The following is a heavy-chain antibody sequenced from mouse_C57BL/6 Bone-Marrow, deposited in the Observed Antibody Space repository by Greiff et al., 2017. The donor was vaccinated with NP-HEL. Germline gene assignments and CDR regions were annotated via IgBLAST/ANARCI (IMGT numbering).Heavy chain of an antibody. CDR2: ISRGGDYI. J-gene: IGHJ4*01. D-gene: IGHD3-2*02. CDR1: GFTFSSYA. V-gene: IGHV5-9-1*02. CDR3: TRQLRLYYAMDY. Sequence: EVKLMESGEGLVKPGGSLKLSCAASGFTFSSYAMSWVRQTPEKRLEWVAYISRGGDYIYYADTVKGRFTISRDTARNTLYLQMSSLKSEDTAMYYCTRQLRLYYAMDYWGQGTSVTVSS.